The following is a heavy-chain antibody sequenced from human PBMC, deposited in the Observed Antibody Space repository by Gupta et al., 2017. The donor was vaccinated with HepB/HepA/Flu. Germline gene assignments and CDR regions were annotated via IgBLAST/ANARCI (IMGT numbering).Heavy chain of an antibody. J-gene: IGHJ5*02. D-gene: IGHD2-2*02. CDR1: GFTFSSYG. V-gene: IGHV3-33*01. Sequence: QVQLVESGGGVVQPGRSLRLSCAASGFTFSSYGMPWVRQAPGKGLEWVAVIWYDGSNKYYADSVKGRVTISRDNSKNTLYLQMNSLRAEDTAVYYCAREYCSSTSCYTRVGWFDPWGQGTLVTVSS. CDR2: IWYDGSNK. CDR3: AREYCSSTSCYTRVGWFDP.